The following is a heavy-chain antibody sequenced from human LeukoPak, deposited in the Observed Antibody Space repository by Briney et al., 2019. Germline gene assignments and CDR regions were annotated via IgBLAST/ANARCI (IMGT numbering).Heavy chain of an antibody. D-gene: IGHD6-19*01. J-gene: IGHJ4*02. CDR1: AYTFTGYY. V-gene: IGHV1-2*02. CDR2: INPNSGGT. CDR3: ARSHSSGWLLFDY. Sequence: ASVKVSCRASAYTFTGYYIHGVRQAPGQGLEWMGWINPNSGGTTYAQNFQGRVTMTRDTSISTAYMNLSNLKSADTAMYYCARSHSSGWLLFDYWGQGTLVTVSS.